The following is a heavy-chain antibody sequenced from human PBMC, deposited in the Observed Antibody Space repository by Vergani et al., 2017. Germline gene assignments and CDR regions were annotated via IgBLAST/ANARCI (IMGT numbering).Heavy chain of an antibody. CDR1: GFTFTSYG. J-gene: IGHJ4*02. V-gene: IGHV3-23*01. CDR3: AKDRPRDWETPLFLFDY. D-gene: IGHD1-26*01. CDR2: ISASGGRT. Sequence: EVQLLESGGGLVQPGESLRLFCTVSGFTFTSYGISWVRQAPGKGLEWVSGISASGGRTYYTDSVKGRFIISRDISKNTLYLQMSSLRADDTAVYYCAKDRPRDWETPLFLFDYWGQGTLVAVSS.